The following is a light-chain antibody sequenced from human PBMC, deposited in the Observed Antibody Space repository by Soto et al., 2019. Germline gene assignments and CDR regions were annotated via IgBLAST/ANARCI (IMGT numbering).Light chain of an antibody. CDR1: SSKNGNNA. CDR3: AAWDDSLNGYV. J-gene: IGLJ1*01. V-gene: IGLV1-36*01. Sequence: QSVLTQPPSVSEAPRQRGTISCSGSSSKNGNNAVNWYQQLPGKAPKLLIYYDDLLPSGVSDRFSGSKSGTSASLAISGLQSEDEADYYCAAWDDSLNGYVFGTGTKVTVL. CDR2: YDD.